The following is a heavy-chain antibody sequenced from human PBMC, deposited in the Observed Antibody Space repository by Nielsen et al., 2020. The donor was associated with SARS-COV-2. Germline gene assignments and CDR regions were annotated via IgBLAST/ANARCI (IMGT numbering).Heavy chain of an antibody. J-gene: IGHJ4*02. CDR1: GYTFTSYG. CDR3: ARVGENCSSTSCYLYFDY. V-gene: IGHV1-2*06. Sequence: ASVKVSCKASGYTFTSYGISWVRQAPGQGLEWMGRINPNSGGTNYAQKFQGRVTMTRDTSISTAYMELSRLRSDDTAVYYCARVGENCSSTSCYLYFDYWGQGTLVTVSS. CDR2: INPNSGGT. D-gene: IGHD2-2*01.